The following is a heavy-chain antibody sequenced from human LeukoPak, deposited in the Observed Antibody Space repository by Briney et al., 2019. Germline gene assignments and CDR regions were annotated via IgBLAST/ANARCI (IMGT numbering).Heavy chain of an antibody. CDR3: AKELDEWFGDSYYYGMDV. D-gene: IGHD3-10*01. CDR1: GFTFSSYA. Sequence: GRSLRLSCAASGFTFSSYAMSWVRQAPGKGLEWVSAISGSGGSTYYADSVKGRFTISRDNSKNTLYLQMNSLRAEDTAVYYCAKELDEWFGDSYYYGMDVWGQGTTVTVSS. CDR2: ISGSGGST. J-gene: IGHJ6*02. V-gene: IGHV3-23*01.